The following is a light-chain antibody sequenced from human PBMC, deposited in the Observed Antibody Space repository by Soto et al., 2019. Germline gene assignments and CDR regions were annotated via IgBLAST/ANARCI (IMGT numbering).Light chain of an antibody. V-gene: IGKV3D-15*01. Sequence: EIVMTQSPATLSVSPGEPASLSCRASQSAGNFLAWYQQKPGQAPRLLIYYISTRATGIPARFSGSGSGTEFTLTINSLQSEDSAVYYCQQHNQWPITFGQGTRLEIK. J-gene: IGKJ5*01. CDR2: YIS. CDR1: QSAGNF. CDR3: QQHNQWPIT.